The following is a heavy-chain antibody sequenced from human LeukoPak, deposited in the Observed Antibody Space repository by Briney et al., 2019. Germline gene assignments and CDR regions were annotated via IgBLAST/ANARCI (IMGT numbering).Heavy chain of an antibody. V-gene: IGHV3-23*01. D-gene: IGHD3-10*02. CDR3: AELGITMIGGV. Sequence: GGSLRLSCATSGFTFSTYAMNWVRQAPGKGLEWVSVISVSGGSTYYADSVKGRFTISRDNAKNSLYLQMNSLRAEDTAVYYCAELGITMIGGVWGKGTTVTISS. J-gene: IGHJ6*04. CDR2: ISVSGGST. CDR1: GFTFSTYA.